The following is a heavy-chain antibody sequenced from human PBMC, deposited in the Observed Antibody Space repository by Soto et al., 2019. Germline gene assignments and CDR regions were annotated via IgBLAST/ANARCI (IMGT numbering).Heavy chain of an antibody. CDR2: IYYSGST. D-gene: IGHD2-2*01. CDR3: ARITPDYCSSTSCYGIFDY. V-gene: IGHV4-31*03. J-gene: IGHJ4*02. CDR1: GGSISSGGYY. Sequence: PSETLSLTCTVSGGSISSGGYYWSWIRQHPGKGLEWIGYIYYSGSTYYNPSLKSRVTISVDTSKNQFSLKLSSVTAADTAVYYCARITPDYCSSTSCYGIFDYWGQGTLVTVSS.